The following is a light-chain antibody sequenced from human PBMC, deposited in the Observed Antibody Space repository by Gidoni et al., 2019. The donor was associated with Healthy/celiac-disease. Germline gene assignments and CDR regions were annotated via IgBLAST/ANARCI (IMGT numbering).Light chain of an antibody. CDR2: GAS. Sequence: EVVLTPSPGTLSSSPGEGATLSCRASQSVSSSYFACYQQTPGQAPRLLIYGASSRATGIPDFTLTISRLESEDFAVYYCQQYGSSPKLTFGGGTKVEIK. CDR1: QSVSSSY. V-gene: IGKV3-20*01. CDR3: QQYGSSPKLT. J-gene: IGKJ4*01.